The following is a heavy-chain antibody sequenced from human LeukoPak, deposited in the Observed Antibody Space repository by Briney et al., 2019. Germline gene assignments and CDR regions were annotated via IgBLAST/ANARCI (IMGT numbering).Heavy chain of an antibody. D-gene: IGHD6-13*01. V-gene: IGHV1-69*04. CDR1: GGTFSSYA. CDR3: VRGGEQQLVLFDY. J-gene: IGHJ4*02. Sequence: SVKVSCKASGGTFSSYAISWVRQAPGQGLEWMGRIIPIFGIANYAQKFQGRVTITADKSTSTAYMRLSSLGSEDTAVYYCVRGGEQQLVLFDYWGQGTLVTVSS. CDR2: IIPIFGIA.